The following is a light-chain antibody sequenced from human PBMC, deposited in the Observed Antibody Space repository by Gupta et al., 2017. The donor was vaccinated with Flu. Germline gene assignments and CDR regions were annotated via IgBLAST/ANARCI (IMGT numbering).Light chain of an antibody. V-gene: IGLV3-1*01. CDR1: KLGDKY. Sequence: SPGQTTSITCSGEKLGDKYASWYHHKPVQYAVLVLSEDTKRPSGLPERFSGSNSGNTATLTIIWTQAMDEADYYCQAWDYSSSVFRMGTKVT. CDR2: EDT. CDR3: QAWDYSSSV. J-gene: IGLJ1*01.